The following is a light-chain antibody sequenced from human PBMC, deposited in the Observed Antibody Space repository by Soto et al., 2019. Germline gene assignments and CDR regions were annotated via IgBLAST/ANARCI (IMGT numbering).Light chain of an antibody. J-gene: IGLJ1*01. CDR3: SSYAGNNKYV. Sequence: QPALAQAPSGTGALRQALPIFCTGTSSDVGGYNYVSWYQQHPGKAPKLMISEVSKRPSGVPDRFSGSKSGNAASLTVSGLQAEDEADYYCSSYAGNNKYVFGAGTKVTVL. V-gene: IGLV2-8*01. CDR2: EVS. CDR1: SSDVGGYNY.